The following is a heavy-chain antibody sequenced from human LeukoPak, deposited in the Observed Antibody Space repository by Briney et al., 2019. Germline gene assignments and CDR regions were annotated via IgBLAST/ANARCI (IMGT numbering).Heavy chain of an antibody. CDR3: ARPRGYSYGYDAFDI. J-gene: IGHJ3*02. CDR2: IIPIFGTP. Sequence: GASVKVSCKASGGTFSSYAISWVQQAPGQGLEWMGMIIPIFGTPNYAQRFQGRITIAADELTITAYMELTSLRSEDTAVYHCARPRGYSYGYDAFDIWGQGTMVTVSS. CDR1: GGTFSSYA. V-gene: IGHV1-69*13. D-gene: IGHD5-18*01.